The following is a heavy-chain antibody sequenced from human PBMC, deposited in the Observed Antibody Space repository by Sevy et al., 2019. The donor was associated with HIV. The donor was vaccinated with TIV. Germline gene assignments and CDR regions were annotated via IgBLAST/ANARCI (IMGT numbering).Heavy chain of an antibody. CDR2: IRSKANSYAT. CDR3: AKGDRTFYGMDV. V-gene: IGHV3-73*01. CDR1: GFTFSGSA. D-gene: IGHD2-15*01. J-gene: IGHJ6*02. Sequence: GGSLRLSCAASGFTFSGSAMHWVRQASGKGLEWVGRIRSKANSYATAYAASVKGRFTISRDDSKNTAYLQMNSLKTEDTAVYYCAKGDRTFYGMDVWGQGTTVTVSS.